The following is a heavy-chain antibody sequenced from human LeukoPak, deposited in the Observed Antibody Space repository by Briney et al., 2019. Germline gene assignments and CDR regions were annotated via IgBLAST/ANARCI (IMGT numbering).Heavy chain of an antibody. CDR2: ISGSSSHI. J-gene: IGHJ4*02. V-gene: IGHV3-21*01. CDR3: ARDQIGSW. Sequence: PGGSLRLSCAASGFTFSSYNVNWVRQAPGKGLEWISYISGSSSHINYADSVKGRFTISRDNAKKSVYLQMDSLRVEDTAVYYCARDQIGSWWGQGTLVIVSS. D-gene: IGHD6-13*01. CDR1: GFTFSSYN.